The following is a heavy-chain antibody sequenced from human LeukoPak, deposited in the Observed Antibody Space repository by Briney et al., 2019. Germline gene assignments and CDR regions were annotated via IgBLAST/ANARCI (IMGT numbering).Heavy chain of an antibody. CDR1: GFTFSIHW. Sequence: GGSLRLSCVASGFTFSIHWVTWVRQAPGKGLEWVSYISSSGSTIYYADSVKGRFTISRDNAKNSLYLQMNSLRAEDTAVYYCARDASMAYWGQGTLVTVSS. CDR2: ISSSGSTI. D-gene: IGHD2-2*01. V-gene: IGHV3-48*03. J-gene: IGHJ4*02. CDR3: ARDASMAY.